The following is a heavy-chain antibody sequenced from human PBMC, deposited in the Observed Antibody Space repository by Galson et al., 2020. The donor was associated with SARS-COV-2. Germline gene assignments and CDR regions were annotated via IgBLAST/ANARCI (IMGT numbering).Heavy chain of an antibody. CDR1: GYSFTTYG. Sequence: KVSCQGSGYSFTTYGISWVRQMPGKGLEWMGRIDPSDSYIKYSPSFQGHVTIPADKSISTAYLQWSSLKASDTAMYYCARRGPWELVSGLDYWGQGTLVTVSS. CDR2: IDPSDSYI. CDR3: ARRGPWELVSGLDY. D-gene: IGHD3-10*01. V-gene: IGHV5-10-1*01. J-gene: IGHJ4*02.